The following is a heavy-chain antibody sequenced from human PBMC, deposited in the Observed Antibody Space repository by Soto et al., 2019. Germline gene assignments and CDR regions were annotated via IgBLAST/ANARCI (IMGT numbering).Heavy chain of an antibody. V-gene: IGHV3-23*01. Sequence: GGSLRLSCAVSGLSFSSYAMTWVRQSPGKGLEWVSSISRSGNSTYSADSVRGRFTISRDNSKNTLYLQMNSLRAEDTAVYYCARDGYCSGGSCYEFDYWGQGTLVTVSS. J-gene: IGHJ4*02. CDR3: ARDGYCSGGSCYEFDY. CDR1: GLSFSSYA. CDR2: ISRSGNST. D-gene: IGHD2-15*01.